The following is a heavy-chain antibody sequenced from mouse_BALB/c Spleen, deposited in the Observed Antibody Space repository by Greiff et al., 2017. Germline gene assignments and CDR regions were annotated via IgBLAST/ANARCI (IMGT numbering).Heavy chain of an antibody. CDR2: IDPFNGGT. Sequence: VQLQQPGPELMKPGASVKISCKASGYSFTSYYMHWVKQSHGKSLEWIGYIDPFNGGTSYNQKFKGKATLTVDKSSSTAYMHLSSLTSEDSAVYYCARSGDYEFLYAMDYWGQGTSVTVSS. CDR1: GYSFTSYY. J-gene: IGHJ4*01. V-gene: IGHV1S135*01. CDR3: ARSGDYEFLYAMDY. D-gene: IGHD2-4*01.